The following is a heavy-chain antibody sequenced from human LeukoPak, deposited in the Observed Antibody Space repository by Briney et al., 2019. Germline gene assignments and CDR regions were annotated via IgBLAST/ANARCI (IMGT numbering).Heavy chain of an antibody. CDR2: IIPILGIA. Sequence: SVKVSCKASGGTFSSYAISWVRQAPGQGLEWMGRIIPILGIANYAQKFQGRVTITADKSTSTAYMELSSLRSEDTAVYYCARGGYIAARPVSQPEYFDYWGQGPLVTVPS. D-gene: IGHD6-6*01. CDR3: ARGGYIAARPVSQPEYFDY. CDR1: GGTFSSYA. J-gene: IGHJ4*02. V-gene: IGHV1-69*04.